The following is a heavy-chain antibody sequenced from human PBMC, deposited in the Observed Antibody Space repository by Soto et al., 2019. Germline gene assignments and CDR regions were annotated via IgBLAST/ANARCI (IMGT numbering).Heavy chain of an antibody. V-gene: IGHV3-66*01. Sequence: EVQLVESGGGLVQPGGSLRLSCAASGFTVSSNYMSWVRQAPGKGLEWVSILYSAGYSYYSDSVNGRFTVSRDNSNNTLYLEMNQLRAEDSGVYYCARSYGDYIWRWFDPWGQGTLVTVSS. D-gene: IGHD4-17*01. CDR2: LYSAGYS. CDR3: ARSYGDYIWRWFDP. J-gene: IGHJ5*02. CDR1: GFTVSSNY.